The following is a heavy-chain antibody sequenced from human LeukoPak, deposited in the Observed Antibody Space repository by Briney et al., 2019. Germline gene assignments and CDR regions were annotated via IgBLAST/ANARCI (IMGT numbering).Heavy chain of an antibody. CDR2: INRSGST. J-gene: IGHJ5*02. Sequence: KPSETLSLTCAVYGGSFSDYYWSWIRQPPGKGLEWIGEINRSGSTNYNPSLKSRVTISVDTSKNQFSLKLSSVTAADTAVYYCARGDPENWFDPWGQGTLVTVSS. V-gene: IGHV4-34*01. CDR1: GGSFSDYY. CDR3: ARGDPENWFDP.